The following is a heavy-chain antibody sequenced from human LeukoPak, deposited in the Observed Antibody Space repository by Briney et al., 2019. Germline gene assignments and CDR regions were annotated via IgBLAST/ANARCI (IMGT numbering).Heavy chain of an antibody. D-gene: IGHD3-3*01. CDR1: GFTFSSYS. Sequence: GGSLRLSCAASGFTFSSYSMNWVRQAPGKGLGWVSGINWNGGSTGYADSVKGRFTISRDNAKNSLSLQMNSLRVEDTALYYCARGGISIFGVVIYMDVWGKGTTVTISS. V-gene: IGHV3-20*04. CDR3: ARGGISIFGVVIYMDV. J-gene: IGHJ6*03. CDR2: INWNGGST.